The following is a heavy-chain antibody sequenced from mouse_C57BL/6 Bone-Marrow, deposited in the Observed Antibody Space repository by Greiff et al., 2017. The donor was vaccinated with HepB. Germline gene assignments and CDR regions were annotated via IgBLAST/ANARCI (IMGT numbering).Heavy chain of an antibody. CDR2: IDPSDSYT. J-gene: IGHJ4*01. CDR3: AREITTSYYYAMDY. V-gene: IGHV1-69*01. Sequence: VQLQQPGAELVMPGASVKLSCKASGYTFTSYWMHWVKQRPGQGLEWIGEIDPSDSYTNYNQKFKGKSTLTVDKSSSTAYMQLSSLTSEDSAVYYCAREITTSYYYAMDYWGQGTSVTVSS. CDR1: GYTFTSYW. D-gene: IGHD2-4*01.